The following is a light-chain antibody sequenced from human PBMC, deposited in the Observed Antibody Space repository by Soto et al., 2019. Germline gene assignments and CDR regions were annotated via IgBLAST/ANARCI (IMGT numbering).Light chain of an antibody. V-gene: IGLV1-40*01. CDR1: SSNIGAGYD. Sequence: QAVVTQPPSVSGAPGQWVTISCTGSSSNIGAGYDVHWYQQLPGTAPKLLIYGNSNRPSGVPDRFSGSKSGTSASLAITGLQAEDEADYYCQSYDSSLSGWVFGGGTQLTVL. CDR2: GNS. CDR3: QSYDSSLSGWV. J-gene: IGLJ3*02.